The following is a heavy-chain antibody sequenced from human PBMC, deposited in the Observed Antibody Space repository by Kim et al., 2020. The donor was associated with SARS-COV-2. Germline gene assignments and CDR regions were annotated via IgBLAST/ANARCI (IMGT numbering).Heavy chain of an antibody. D-gene: IGHD4-17*01. CDR1: GDSVSSNNAA. CDR3: ARETTVVTPDDFDYYFHMDL. V-gene: IGHV6-1*01. Sequence: SQTLSLTCAISGDSVSSNNAAWNWIRQSPSRGLEWLGRTYYRSKWYNDYAVSVKSRITINPDTPKNQFSLLLKYLTPEDTAVYYCARETTVVTPDDFDYYFHMDLWGKGTTGPVSS. CDR2: TYYRSKWYN. J-gene: IGHJ6*03.